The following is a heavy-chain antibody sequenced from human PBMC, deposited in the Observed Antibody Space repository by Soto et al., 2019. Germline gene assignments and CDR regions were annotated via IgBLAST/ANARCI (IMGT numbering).Heavy chain of an antibody. CDR2: ISYDGSNK. CDR3: AKDEGTGGSGWFPSIDY. D-gene: IGHD6-19*01. Sequence: ESGGGVVQPGRSLRLSCAASGFTFSSYGMHWVRQAPGKGLEWVAVISYDGSNKYYADSVKGRFTISRDNSKNTLYLQMNSLRAEDTAVYYWAKDEGTGGSGWFPSIDYWGQGTLVTVSS. J-gene: IGHJ4*02. CDR1: GFTFSSYG. V-gene: IGHV3-30*18.